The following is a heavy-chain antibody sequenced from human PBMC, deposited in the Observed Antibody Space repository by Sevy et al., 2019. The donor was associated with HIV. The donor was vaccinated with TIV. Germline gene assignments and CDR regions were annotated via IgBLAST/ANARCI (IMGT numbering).Heavy chain of an antibody. V-gene: IGHV3-66*01. J-gene: IGHJ6*02. CDR2: FYSDGRT. D-gene: IGHD3-22*01. Sequence: GGSLRLSCAGSGLSVSDNYMNWVRQAPGKGLELDSVFYSDGRTYYADSVKGRFTISRDNSKNTLYLHMSNLRPEDTAVYYGARDRYYDASGYYYYYYGMDVWGQGTTVTVSS. CDR3: ARDRYYDASGYYYYYYGMDV. CDR1: GLSVSDNY.